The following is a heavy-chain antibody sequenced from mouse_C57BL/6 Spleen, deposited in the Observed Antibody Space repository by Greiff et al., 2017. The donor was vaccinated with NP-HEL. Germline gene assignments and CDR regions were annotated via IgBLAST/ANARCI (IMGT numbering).Heavy chain of an antibody. CDR2: IYPGDGDT. D-gene: IGHD1-1*01. V-gene: IGHV1-82*01. CDR3: ARERPITTGRGYFDY. J-gene: IGHJ2*01. CDR1: GYAFSSSW. Sequence: QVQLQQSGPELVKPGASVKISCKASGYAFSSSWMNWVKQRPGKGLEWIGRIYPGDGDTNYNGKFKGKATLTADKSSSTAYMQLSSLTSEDSAVYFCARERPITTGRGYFDYWGQGTTLTVSS.